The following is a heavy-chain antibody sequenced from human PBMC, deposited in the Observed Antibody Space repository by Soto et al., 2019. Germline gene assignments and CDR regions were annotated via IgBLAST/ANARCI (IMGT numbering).Heavy chain of an antibody. CDR1: GGTFSSYA. CDR2: IIPIFGTA. Sequence: GASVKVSCKASGGTFSSYAISWVRQAPGQGLEWMGGIIPIFGTANYAQKFQGRVTITADESTSTAYMELSSLRSEDTAVYYCARDREYSSSWHYYYYGMDVWGQGTTVTVSS. CDR3: ARDREYSSSWHYYYYGMDV. J-gene: IGHJ6*02. V-gene: IGHV1-69*13. D-gene: IGHD6-6*01.